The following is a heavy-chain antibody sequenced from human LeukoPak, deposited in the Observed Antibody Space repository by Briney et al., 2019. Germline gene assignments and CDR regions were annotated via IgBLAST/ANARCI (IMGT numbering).Heavy chain of an antibody. D-gene: IGHD3-16*01. Sequence: PSETLSLTCTVSGGSISSGSYYWSWIRQPAGKGLEWIGRIYTSGSTNYNPSLKSRVTISVDTSKNQFSLKLSSVTAADTAVYYCASPLPGLGHDAFDIWGQGTMVTVSS. CDR1: GGSISSGSYY. V-gene: IGHV4-61*02. CDR3: ASPLPGLGHDAFDI. J-gene: IGHJ3*02. CDR2: IYTSGST.